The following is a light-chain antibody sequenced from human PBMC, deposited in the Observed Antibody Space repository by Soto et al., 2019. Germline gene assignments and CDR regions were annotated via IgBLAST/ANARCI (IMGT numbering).Light chain of an antibody. Sequence: DIQMTQSPSTLSASVGDRVTITCRASQSINSWLAWYQQKPGKAPKLLIYKASSLESGVPSRFSGGGSGTEFTLTISSLQSDDFAAYYCKQYNSYPYAFGQGTKLRSN. CDR1: QSINSW. CDR2: KAS. J-gene: IGKJ2*01. V-gene: IGKV1-5*03. CDR3: KQYNSYPYA.